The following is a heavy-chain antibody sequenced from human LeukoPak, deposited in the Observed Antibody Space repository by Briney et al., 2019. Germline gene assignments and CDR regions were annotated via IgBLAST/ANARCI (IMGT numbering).Heavy chain of an antibody. CDR1: GFTFSEYY. Sequence: GGSLRLSCAASGFTFSEYYMSWVPDAPGKGLECGSYISSSGNTRYYADCVKGRFTISRDNAKNSLYLQMNSLRAEDTAVYYCARGSYYDFWSGYYLQYYYMDVWGKGATVTVSS. J-gene: IGHJ6*03. D-gene: IGHD3-3*01. CDR2: ISSSGNTR. V-gene: IGHV3-11*04. CDR3: ARGSYYDFWSGYYLQYYYMDV.